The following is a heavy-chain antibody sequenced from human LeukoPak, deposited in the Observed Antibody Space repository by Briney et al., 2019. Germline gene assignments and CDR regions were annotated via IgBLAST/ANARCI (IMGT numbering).Heavy chain of an antibody. CDR3: AREGYNWNDGGENGMDV. D-gene: IGHD1-20*01. Sequence: ASETLSLTCTVSGGSISSGSYYWSWIRQPAGKGLEWIGRIYTSGSTNYNPSLKSRVTISVDTSKNQFSLKLSSVTAADTAVYYWAREGYNWNDGGENGMDVGGQGTTVTVSS. CDR2: IYTSGST. V-gene: IGHV4-61*02. CDR1: GGSISSGSYY. J-gene: IGHJ6*02.